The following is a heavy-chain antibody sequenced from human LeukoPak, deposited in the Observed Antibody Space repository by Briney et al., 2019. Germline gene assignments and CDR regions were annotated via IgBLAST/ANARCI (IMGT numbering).Heavy chain of an antibody. Sequence: GGSLRLSCAASGFTFSSYAMSWVRQAPGKGLEWVSAISGSGGSTYYADSVKGRFTISRDNSKNTLYLQMNSLRAEDTAVYYCAKDSAAVYCGGDCYLDYWGQGTLVTVSS. D-gene: IGHD2-21*02. CDR1: GFTFSSYA. V-gene: IGHV3-23*01. CDR2: ISGSGGST. J-gene: IGHJ4*02. CDR3: AKDSAAVYCGGDCYLDY.